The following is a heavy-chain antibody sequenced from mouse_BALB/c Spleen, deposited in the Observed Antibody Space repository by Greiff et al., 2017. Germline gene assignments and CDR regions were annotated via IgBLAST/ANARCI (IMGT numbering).Heavy chain of an antibody. V-gene: IGHV1-63*02. Sequence: VKLMESGAELVRPGTSVKISCKASGYTFTNYWLGWVKQRPGHGLEWIGDIYPGGGYTNYNEKFKGKATLTADTSSSTAYMQLSSLTSEDSAVYFCARGGCDYAMDYWGQGTSVTVSS. J-gene: IGHJ4*01. CDR3: ARGGCDYAMDY. CDR1: GYTFTNYW. CDR2: IYPGGGYT.